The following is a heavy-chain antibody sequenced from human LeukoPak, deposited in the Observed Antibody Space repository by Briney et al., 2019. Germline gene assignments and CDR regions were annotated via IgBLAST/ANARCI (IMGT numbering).Heavy chain of an antibody. J-gene: IGHJ6*02. Sequence: SETLSLTCTVSGDSISTCYWSWIRQPPGKGLEWIGYVYYSGSTNYNPSLKSRVTISVDKSKNQFSLKLSSVTAADTAVYYCAGGPYYYDSSGYYIPYYGMDVWGQGTTVTVSS. CDR2: VYYSGST. V-gene: IGHV4-59*12. CDR1: GDSISTCY. D-gene: IGHD3-22*01. CDR3: AGGPYYYDSSGYYIPYYGMDV.